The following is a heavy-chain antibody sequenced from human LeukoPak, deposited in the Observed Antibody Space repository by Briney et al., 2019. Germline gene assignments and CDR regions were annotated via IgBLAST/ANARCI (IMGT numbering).Heavy chain of an antibody. V-gene: IGHV1-18*04. CDR1: GYTFTGYY. CDR3: ARERAVVAANGPYDY. J-gene: IGHJ4*02. D-gene: IGHD2-15*01. Sequence: ASVKVSCKASGYTFTGYYMHWVRQAPGQGLEWMGWISAYNGNTNYAQKLQGRVTMTTDTSTSTAYMELRSLRSDDTAVYYCARERAVVAANGPYDYWGQGTLVTVSS. CDR2: ISAYNGNT.